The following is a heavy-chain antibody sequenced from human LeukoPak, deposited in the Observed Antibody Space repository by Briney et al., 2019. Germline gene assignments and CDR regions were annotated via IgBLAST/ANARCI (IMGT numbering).Heavy chain of an antibody. V-gene: IGHV1-18*01. D-gene: IGHD6-13*01. Sequence: GASVKVSCKASGYTFTSYGISWVRQAPGQGLEWMGWISAYNGNTNYAQKLQGRVTMTTDTSTSTAYMELRSLRSDDTAVYCCARTLLIAAAGFWFDPWGQGTLVTVSS. J-gene: IGHJ5*02. CDR1: GYTFTSYG. CDR2: ISAYNGNT. CDR3: ARTLLIAAAGFWFDP.